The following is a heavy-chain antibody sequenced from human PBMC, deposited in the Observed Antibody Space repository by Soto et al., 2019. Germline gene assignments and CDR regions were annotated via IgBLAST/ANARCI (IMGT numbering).Heavy chain of an antibody. D-gene: IGHD2-15*01. CDR1: GFTFSSYW. J-gene: IGHJ4*02. CDR3: AWDSGRTFDD. CDR2: INSDGTST. V-gene: IGHV3-74*01. Sequence: EVQLVESGGGLVQPGGSLRLSCAASGFTFSSYWMHWVRQAPGKGLVWVSRINSDGTSTTYAGSVKGRFTISRDNAKNTLYRQVKGLRAEDTGVFYCAWDSGRTFDDWGQGTLVTVSS.